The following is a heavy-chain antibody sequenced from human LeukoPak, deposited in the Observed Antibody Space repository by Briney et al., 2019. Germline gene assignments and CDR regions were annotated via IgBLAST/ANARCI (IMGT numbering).Heavy chain of an antibody. CDR3: AKKKAGNGDRFDS. Sequence: PGGSLRLSCAASGFAFSTYGMHWVRQAPGKGLEWVAYIQYDGRNKQYADSVKGRFTISRDNSKNTLYLQMNMLKADDPALYYCAKKKAGNGDRFDSWGQGTLLTVSS. J-gene: IGHJ4*02. CDR2: IQYDGRNK. D-gene: IGHD2-8*01. CDR1: GFAFSTYG. V-gene: IGHV3-30*02.